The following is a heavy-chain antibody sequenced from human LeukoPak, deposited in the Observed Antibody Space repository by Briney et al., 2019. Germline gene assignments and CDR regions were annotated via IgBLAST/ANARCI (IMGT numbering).Heavy chain of an antibody. CDR1: GFTVSSNY. V-gene: IGHV3-66*01. D-gene: IGHD6-19*01. J-gene: IGHJ4*02. CDR2: IYSGGST. CDR3: ARDVSGWYYFDY. Sequence: GGSLRLSCAASGFTVSSNYMSWVRQAPGKGLEWVSVIYSGGSTYYVDSVKGRFTISRDNSKNTLYLQMNSLRAEDTAVYYCARDVSGWYYFDYWGQGTLVTVSS.